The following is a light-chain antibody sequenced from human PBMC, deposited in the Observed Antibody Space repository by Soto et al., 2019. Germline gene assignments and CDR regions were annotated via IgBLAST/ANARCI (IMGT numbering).Light chain of an antibody. Sequence: DIQMTQSPSTLSASVGDIVTITCRASQSISSWLAWYQQNPGKAPKLLIYKASSLESGVPSRFSGSGSGTEFTLTISSLQPDDFATYYCQQYNAYPLTFGGGTKVEIK. V-gene: IGKV1-5*03. CDR2: KAS. J-gene: IGKJ4*01. CDR3: QQYNAYPLT. CDR1: QSISSW.